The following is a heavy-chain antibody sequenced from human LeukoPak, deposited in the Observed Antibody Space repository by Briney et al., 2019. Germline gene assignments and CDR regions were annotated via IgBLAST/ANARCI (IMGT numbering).Heavy chain of an antibody. CDR2: INSDGSST. CDR3: TRVAYWNDDYFDY. V-gene: IGHV3-74*01. D-gene: IGHD1-1*01. Sequence: GGSLRLSCAASGFTFSSYWMHWVRQAPGKGLVWVSRINSDGSSTSYADSVKGRFTISRDNAKNTLYLQMNSLRAEDTAVYYCTRVAYWNDDYFDYWGRGTLVTVSS. J-gene: IGHJ4*02. CDR1: GFTFSSYW.